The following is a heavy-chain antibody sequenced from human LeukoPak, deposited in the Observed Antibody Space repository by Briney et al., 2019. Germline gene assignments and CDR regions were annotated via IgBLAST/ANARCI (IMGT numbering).Heavy chain of an antibody. CDR1: GFTFSSYW. V-gene: IGHV3-74*01. Sequence: AGGSLRLSCAASGFTFSSYWMHWVRQAPGKGPVWVSRINDDGSTTTYADSVKGRFTISRDDAKNMLFLQMNSLRAEDTAVYYCVRGGSSTWSWGQGTLVTVSS. J-gene: IGHJ5*02. D-gene: IGHD2-15*01. CDR2: INDDGSTT. CDR3: VRGGSSTWS.